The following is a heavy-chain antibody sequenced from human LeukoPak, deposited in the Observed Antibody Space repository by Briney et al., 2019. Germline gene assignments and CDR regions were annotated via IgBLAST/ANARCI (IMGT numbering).Heavy chain of an antibody. CDR3: ATDRGYYTSGSYYLDY. Sequence: GGSLRLSCAASVFTFSSYGMHWVRQAPGKGLEWVAFIRYDGSNKYYGDSVKGRFTISRDNSKNTLYLQMNSLRAEDTAVYYCATDRGYYTSGSYYLDYWGQGTLVTVSS. J-gene: IGHJ4*02. V-gene: IGHV3-30*02. CDR1: VFTFSSYG. D-gene: IGHD3-10*01. CDR2: IRYDGSNK.